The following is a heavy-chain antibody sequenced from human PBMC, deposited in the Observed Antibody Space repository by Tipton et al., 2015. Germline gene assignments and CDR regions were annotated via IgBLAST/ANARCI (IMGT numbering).Heavy chain of an antibody. D-gene: IGHD6-6*01. CDR2: LSGSGVTT. CDR1: GFTFRNSD. Sequence: SLRLSCAASGFTFRNSDMSWVRQAPGKGLEWVSALSGSGVTTYYADSVNGRFTISRDNPKNTLYLQMNSLRADDTAVYYCAKDRIAAPYYFDYWGRGTLVTVSS. V-gene: IGHV3-23*01. J-gene: IGHJ4*02. CDR3: AKDRIAAPYYFDY.